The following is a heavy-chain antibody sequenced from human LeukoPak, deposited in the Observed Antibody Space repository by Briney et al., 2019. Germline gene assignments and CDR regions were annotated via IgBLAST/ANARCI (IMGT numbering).Heavy chain of an antibody. J-gene: IGHJ6*03. Sequence: SETLSLTCTVSGDSISSSYYWGWIRQPPGKGLEWIGSIYHSGITYYNPSLKSRVTISADTSKNQFSLRLSSVTAADTAVYYCARRVGRWFGERAYYYNYMDVWGKGTTVTISS. CDR1: GDSISSSYY. CDR2: IYHSGIT. CDR3: ARRVGRWFGERAYYYNYMDV. V-gene: IGHV4-38-2*02. D-gene: IGHD3-10*01.